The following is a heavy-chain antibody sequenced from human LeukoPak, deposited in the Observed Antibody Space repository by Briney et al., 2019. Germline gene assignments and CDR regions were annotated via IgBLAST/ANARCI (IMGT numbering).Heavy chain of an antibody. D-gene: IGHD6-13*01. CDR1: GFAFSSYS. J-gene: IGHJ4*02. CDR2: ISRSSSIL. CDR3: ARGHSSSWTFDY. V-gene: IGHV3-48*02. Sequence: GGSLRLSCAASGFAFSSYSMNWVRLAPGKGLEWVSYISRSSSILYYADSVKGRFTISRDNAKNSLYLQMNSLRDEDTAVYYCARGHSSSWTFDYWGQGTLVTVSS.